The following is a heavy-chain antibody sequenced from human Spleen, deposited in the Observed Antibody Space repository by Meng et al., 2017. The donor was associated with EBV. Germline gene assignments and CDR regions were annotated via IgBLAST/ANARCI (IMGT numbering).Heavy chain of an antibody. D-gene: IGHD5-12*01. J-gene: IGHJ4*02. V-gene: IGHV4-34*01. CDR2: INHSGST. CDR1: GGSFSGYY. CDR3: AYYRYSGYDYRIDY. Sequence: QGQLKQWGAGLLKPSETLSLTCAVYGGSFSGYYWTWIRQPPGKGLEWIGEINHSGSTNYNPSLKSRVTISVDTSKNQFSLKLSSVTAADTAVYYCAYYRYSGYDYRIDYWGQGTLVTVSS.